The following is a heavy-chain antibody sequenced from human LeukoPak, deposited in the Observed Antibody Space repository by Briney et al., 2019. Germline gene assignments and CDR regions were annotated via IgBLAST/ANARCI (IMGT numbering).Heavy chain of an antibody. Sequence: ETLSLTCTVSGGSISSYYWSWIRQPPGKGLEWVSAISGSGGSTYYADSVKGRFTISRDNSKNTLYLQMNSLRAEDTAVYYCASFLANYYYYYMDVWGKGTTVTISS. CDR2: ISGSGGST. CDR1: GGSISSYY. V-gene: IGHV3-23*01. CDR3: ASFLANYYYYYMDV. J-gene: IGHJ6*03.